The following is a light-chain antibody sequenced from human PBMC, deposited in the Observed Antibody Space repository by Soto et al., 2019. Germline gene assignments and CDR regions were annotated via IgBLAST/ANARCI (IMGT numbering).Light chain of an antibody. Sequence: EIVMTQSPATLSVSPGERATLSCRASQFVNSDLAWYQQKPGQAPRLLIFGASTRATAIPARFSGSGSGTEFALTISSLQSEDFAVYYCQQYNNWPLTFGGGTKVEIK. CDR3: QQYNNWPLT. CDR1: QFVNSD. V-gene: IGKV3-15*01. J-gene: IGKJ4*01. CDR2: GAS.